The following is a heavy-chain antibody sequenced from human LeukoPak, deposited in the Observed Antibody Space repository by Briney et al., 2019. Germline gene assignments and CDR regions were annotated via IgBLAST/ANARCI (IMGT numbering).Heavy chain of an antibody. D-gene: IGHD3-16*01. Sequence: GGSLRLSCAASGLTFSSYSMNWVRQAPGKGLEWVSSISSSSSYIYYADSVKGRFTISRDNAKNSLYLQMNSLRAEDTAVYYCARDLRGQPYDYWGQGTLVTVSS. J-gene: IGHJ4*02. CDR3: ARDLRGQPYDY. CDR2: ISSSSSYI. CDR1: GLTFSSYS. V-gene: IGHV3-21*01.